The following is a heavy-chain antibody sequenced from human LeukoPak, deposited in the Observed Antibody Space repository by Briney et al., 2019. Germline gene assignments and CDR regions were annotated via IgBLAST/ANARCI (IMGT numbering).Heavy chain of an antibody. CDR2: IYNSKTT. J-gene: IGHJ3*02. V-gene: IGHV4-30-4*01. Sequence: SETLSLTCTVSGGSIGSGDYFWNWIRQPPGKGLEWIGYIYNSKTTHYNPSLKSRVTISVDTSRNQFSLKLNSVTAADTAIYYCARPYHYDSGSRGTAFDIWGQGTMVTVSS. CDR3: ARPYHYDSGSRGTAFDI. CDR1: GGSIGSGDYF. D-gene: IGHD3-10*01.